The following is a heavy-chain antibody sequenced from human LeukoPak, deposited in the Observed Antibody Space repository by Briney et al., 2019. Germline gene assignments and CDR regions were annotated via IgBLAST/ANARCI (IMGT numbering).Heavy chain of an antibody. CDR3: AKGGYGLNWFDP. CDR2: IRYDGTNK. J-gene: IGHJ5*02. Sequence: GGSLRLSCAASGFTFSNAWMSWVRQAPGKGLEWVGFIRYDGTNKYYADSVKGRFTISRDNSKNTLYLQTNSLRAEDMAVYYCAKGGYGLNWFDPWGQGTLVTVSS. CDR1: GFTFSNAW. V-gene: IGHV3-30*02. D-gene: IGHD5-18*01.